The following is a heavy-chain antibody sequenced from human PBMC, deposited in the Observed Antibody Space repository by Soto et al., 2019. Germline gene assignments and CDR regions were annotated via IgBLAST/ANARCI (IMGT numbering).Heavy chain of an antibody. Sequence: PGGSLRLSCTVSGFAFNNSGINWGRQAPGQGEEWVSSISKSDCTYYSDSVKGRLTSSTDNAESSVTLQMNTLRVEDAAVYYLARDDSIIIPTVSDFWGQGTLVTVSS. CDR1: GFAFNNSG. CDR3: ARDDSIIIPTVSDF. D-gene: IGHD3-16*02. CDR2: ISKSDCT. J-gene: IGHJ4*02. V-gene: IGHV3-21*01.